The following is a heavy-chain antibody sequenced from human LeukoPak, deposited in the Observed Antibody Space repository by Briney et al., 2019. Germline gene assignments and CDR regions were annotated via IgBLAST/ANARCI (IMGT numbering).Heavy chain of an antibody. V-gene: IGHV6-1*01. Sequence: SQTHSLTCAISGDSVSSNSAAWNWIRQSPSRGLEWLGRTCYRSKWYNDYAVKSRITINPDTSKNQFSLQLNSVTPEDTAVYYCARGSGWNNWFDPWAREPWSPSPQ. J-gene: IGHJ5*02. CDR2: TCYRSKWYN. CDR3: ARGSGWNNWFDP. D-gene: IGHD6-19*01. CDR1: GDSVSSNSAA.